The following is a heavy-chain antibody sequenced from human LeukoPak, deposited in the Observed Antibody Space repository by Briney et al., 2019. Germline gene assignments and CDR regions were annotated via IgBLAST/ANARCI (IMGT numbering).Heavy chain of an antibody. V-gene: IGHV4-59*01. CDR3: GGRFRGVISQ. J-gene: IGHJ4*02. CDR2: IFYSGTT. CDR1: GGSIRSYY. Sequence: SETLSLTCIVSGGSIRSYYWSWIRQPPGKGLEWIGNIFYSGTTNYNPSLKSRVTISIDTSNNQFSLNLSSVTAADTAVYYCGGRFRGVISQWGPGTLVTVSS. D-gene: IGHD3-10*01.